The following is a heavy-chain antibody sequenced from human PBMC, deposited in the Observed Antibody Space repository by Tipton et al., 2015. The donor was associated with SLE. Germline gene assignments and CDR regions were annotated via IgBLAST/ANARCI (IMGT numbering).Heavy chain of an antibody. D-gene: IGHD2-15*01. J-gene: IGHJ3*02. CDR1: GFTFSSYA. V-gene: IGHV3-7*03. CDR3: ARVAPGEATPNAFDI. CDR2: IKQDGSEK. Sequence: SLRLSCAASGFTFSSYAMSWVRQAPGKGLEWVANIKQDGSEKYYVDSVKGRFTISRDNAKNSLYLQMNSLRAEDTAVYYCARVAPGEATPNAFDIWGQGTMVTVSS.